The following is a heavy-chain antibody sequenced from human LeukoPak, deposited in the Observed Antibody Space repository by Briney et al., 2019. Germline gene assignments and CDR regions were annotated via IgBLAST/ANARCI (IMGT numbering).Heavy chain of an antibody. J-gene: IGHJ4*02. CDR1: GLTFSNAW. V-gene: IGHV3-15*07. CDR3: TTNPGSWGDF. CDR2: IKSETNGGTA. D-gene: IGHD2-15*01. Sequence: GGSLRLSCAVSGLTFSNAWMNWVRQAPGRGLEWVAHIKSETNGGTADYAAAVEGRFTISRDDSKNTLYLQMNSLKIEDTAVYFCTTNPGSWGDFWGQGSLVTVSS.